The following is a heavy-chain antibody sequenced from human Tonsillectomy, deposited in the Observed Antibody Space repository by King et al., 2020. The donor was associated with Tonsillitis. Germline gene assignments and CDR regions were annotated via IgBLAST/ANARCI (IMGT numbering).Heavy chain of an antibody. CDR3: ARRGYGDPLFDY. J-gene: IGHJ4*02. D-gene: IGHD4-17*01. Sequence: LQLQESGAGLLKPSETLSLTCTVAGGSISSGSYYWGGIRQPPGRGLGGFGTSYYSGSTYYNPSLKRRVTISVDTTKNQFSLKLSSVTAAGTALYYCARRGYGDPLFDYWGQGTLVTVSS. V-gene: IGHV4-39*07. CDR2: SYYSGST. CDR1: GGSISSGSYY.